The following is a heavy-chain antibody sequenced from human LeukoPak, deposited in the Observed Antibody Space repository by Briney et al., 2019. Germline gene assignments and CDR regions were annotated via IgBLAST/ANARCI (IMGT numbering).Heavy chain of an antibody. V-gene: IGHV3-7*01. D-gene: IGHD2-8*01. J-gene: IGHJ4*02. CDR3: STNNAYLYDY. CDR2: IKQDGSEK. Sequence: PGGSLRLSCAASGFTFSSYWMSWVRQAPGKGLEWVASIKQDGSEKYYVDSVKGRFTISRDNAKNSLYLQMNSLRAEDTVVYYCSTNNAYLYDYWGQGTLVTVSS. CDR1: GFTFSSYW.